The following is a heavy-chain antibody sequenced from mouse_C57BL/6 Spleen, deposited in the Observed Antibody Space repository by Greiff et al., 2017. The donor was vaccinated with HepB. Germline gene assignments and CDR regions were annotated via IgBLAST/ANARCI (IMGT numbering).Heavy chain of an antibody. D-gene: IGHD1-1*01. CDR3: ARSGTVVARDYAIDY. J-gene: IGHJ4*01. CDR2: INPSSGYT. CDR1: GYTFTSYT. Sequence: QVQLQQSGAELARPGASVKMSCKASGYTFTSYTMHWVKQRPGQGLEWIGYINPSSGYTKYNQKFKDKATLTADKSSSTAYMQLSSLTSEDSAVYYCARSGTVVARDYAIDYWGQGTSVTVSS. V-gene: IGHV1-4*01.